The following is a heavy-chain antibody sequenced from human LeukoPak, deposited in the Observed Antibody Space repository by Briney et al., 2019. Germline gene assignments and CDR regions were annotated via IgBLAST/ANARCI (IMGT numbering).Heavy chain of an antibody. D-gene: IGHD2-2*03. CDR3: ARLQPTRVLDIVVVPAASGEYYFDY. J-gene: IGHJ4*02. CDR2: IYTSGTT. V-gene: IGHV4-4*07. Sequence: PSETLSLTCIVSGASIRSYYWSWIRQPAGKGLEWIGRIYTSGTTNYNPSLKSRVTMSVDTTKNQFSLKLSSVTAADTAVYYCARLQPTRVLDIVVVPAASGEYYFDYWGQGTLVTVSS. CDR1: GASIRSYY.